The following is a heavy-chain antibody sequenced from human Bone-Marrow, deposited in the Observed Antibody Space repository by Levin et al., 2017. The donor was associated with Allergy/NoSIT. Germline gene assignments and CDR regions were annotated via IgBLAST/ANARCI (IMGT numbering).Heavy chain of an antibody. CDR3: GRGYGYGYNIIDY. CDR1: GFTFSTYG. CDR2: MWYDGTNK. J-gene: IGHJ4*02. D-gene: IGHD5-24*01. V-gene: IGHV3-33*01. Sequence: GGSLRLSCAASGFTFSTYGIHWVRQAPGKGLEWVALMWYDGTNKYYADSVKGRFTVSGDSSKNTVYLQMNSLRAEDTGVYYCGRGYGYGYNIIDYWGQGTLVTVSS.